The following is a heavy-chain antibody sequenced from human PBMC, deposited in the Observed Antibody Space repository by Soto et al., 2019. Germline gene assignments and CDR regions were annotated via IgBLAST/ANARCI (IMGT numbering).Heavy chain of an antibody. J-gene: IGHJ5*02. Sequence: ASVKVSCKASGYTFTSYGISWVRQDPGQGLEWMGWISAYNGNTNYAQKLQGRVTMTTDTSTSTAYMELRSLRSDDTAVYYCARDHHNTIFGVVIQNNWFDPWGQGTLVTVSS. CDR1: GYTFTSYG. CDR3: ARDHHNTIFGVVIQNNWFDP. V-gene: IGHV1-18*01. CDR2: ISAYNGNT. D-gene: IGHD3-3*01.